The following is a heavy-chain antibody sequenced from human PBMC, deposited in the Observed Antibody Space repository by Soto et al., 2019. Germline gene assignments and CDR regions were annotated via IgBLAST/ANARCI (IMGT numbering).Heavy chain of an antibody. Sequence: ASVKVSCKASGFTFTSSAFQWVRQARGQRLEWIGWIAVGSGYTNYAQRFQDRVTLTRDMSTATTYMELSRLTSEDTAIYYCAADATAWQQMVPSDYWGQGTLVTVS. J-gene: IGHJ4*02. CDR1: GFTFTSSA. CDR2: IAVGSGYT. V-gene: IGHV1-58*01. CDR3: AADATAWQQMVPSDY. D-gene: IGHD2-8*01.